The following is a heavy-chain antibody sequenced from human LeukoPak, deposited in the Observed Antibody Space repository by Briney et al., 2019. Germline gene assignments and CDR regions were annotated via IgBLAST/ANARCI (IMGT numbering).Heavy chain of an antibody. J-gene: IGHJ2*01. Sequence: PGGSLRLSCAASGFTFSSYSMNWVRQAPGKGLEWVSYISSSSSTIYYADSVKGRFTISRDNAKNTLYLQMNSLRGEDTAVYYCAREDLRTGHWFFDLWGRGTLVTVSS. D-gene: IGHD4-17*01. CDR2: ISSSSSTI. V-gene: IGHV3-48*01. CDR3: AREDLRTGHWFFDL. CDR1: GFTFSSYS.